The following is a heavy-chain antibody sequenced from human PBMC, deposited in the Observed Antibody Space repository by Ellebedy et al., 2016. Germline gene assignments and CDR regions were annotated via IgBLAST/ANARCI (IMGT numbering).Heavy chain of an antibody. D-gene: IGHD3/OR15-3a*01. V-gene: IGHV4-39*07. CDR3: ARRTSGGIDY. Sequence: SETLSLTXSVSGASVSTDQSYWGWIRQPPGKALEWIATVYFVGTTYFNPSLKSRVTISLDTSKNQFSLSLTSVTAADTAAYYCARRTSGGIDYWGQGMLVTVSS. J-gene: IGHJ4*02. CDR2: VYFVGTT. CDR1: GASVSTDQSY.